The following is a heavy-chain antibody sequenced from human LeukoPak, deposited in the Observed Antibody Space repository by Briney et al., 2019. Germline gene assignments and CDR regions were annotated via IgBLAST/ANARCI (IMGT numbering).Heavy chain of an antibody. CDR3: AGGGSAAYYYYYMDV. Sequence: GGSLRLSCAASGFTFSSYEMNWVRQAPGKGLEWVSYIRSSGSTIYHADSVKGRFTISRDNAKNSLYLQMNSLRAEDTAVYYCAGGGSAAYYYYYMDVWGKGTTVTISS. D-gene: IGHD6-25*01. V-gene: IGHV3-48*03. CDR2: IRSSGSTI. J-gene: IGHJ6*03. CDR1: GFTFSSYE.